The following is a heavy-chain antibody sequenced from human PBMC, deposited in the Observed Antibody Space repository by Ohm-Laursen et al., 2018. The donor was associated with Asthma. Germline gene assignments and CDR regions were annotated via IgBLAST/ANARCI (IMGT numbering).Heavy chain of an antibody. V-gene: IGHV4-31*03. Sequence: TLSLTCTVSGDSFTSGGHYWSWIRQLPGKGLEWIGYIYYTGSTYYNPSLKSRVTISVDTSKKQFSLRLTSVTAADTAVYYCARSDYGEQSVDYWGQGTLVTVSS. J-gene: IGHJ4*02. CDR3: ARSDYGEQSVDY. CDR1: GDSFTSGGHY. D-gene: IGHD4-17*01. CDR2: IYYTGST.